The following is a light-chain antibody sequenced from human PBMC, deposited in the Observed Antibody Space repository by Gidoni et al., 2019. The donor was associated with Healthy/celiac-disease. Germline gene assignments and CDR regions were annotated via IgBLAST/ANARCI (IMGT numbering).Light chain of an antibody. CDR1: PGISSY. J-gene: IGKJ2*01. Sequence: DNPLTQSPSFLSGSGGDRVTITFRASPGISSYLAWYQQKPGKAPKLLIYAASTLQSGVPSRFSGSGYGTEFTLTISSLQPEDFATYYCQQLNSYPPYTFGQGTMLEIK. V-gene: IGKV1-9*01. CDR3: QQLNSYPPYT. CDR2: AAS.